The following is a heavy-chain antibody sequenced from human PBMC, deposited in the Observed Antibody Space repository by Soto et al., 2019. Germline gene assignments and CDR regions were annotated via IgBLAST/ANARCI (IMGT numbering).Heavy chain of an antibody. J-gene: IGHJ5*02. CDR3: AKRNASGQRGNWFDP. Sequence: ASVKVSCKASGYTFTTYYIHWVRQAPGQGPEWMGWINPNTGGTHYSQGFQGRVTMTRDTSISTAYMDLSSLRVEDTAVYYCAKRNASGQRGNWFDPWGQGTLVTVSS. CDR1: GYTFTTYY. D-gene: IGHD3-10*01. V-gene: IGHV1-2*02. CDR2: INPNTGGT.